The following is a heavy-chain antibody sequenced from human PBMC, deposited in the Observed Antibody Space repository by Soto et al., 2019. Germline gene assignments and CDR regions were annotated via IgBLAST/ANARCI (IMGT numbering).Heavy chain of an antibody. Sequence: ASVKVSCKASGYTFTGYYMHWVRQAPGQGLEWMGWINPNSGGTNYAQKFQGWVTMTRDTSISTAYMELSRLRSDDTAVYYCARARYCTNGVCSGYYYFMDVWGKGTTVTGSS. CDR2: INPNSGGT. J-gene: IGHJ6*03. D-gene: IGHD2-8*01. V-gene: IGHV1-2*04. CDR3: ARARYCTNGVCSGYYYFMDV. CDR1: GYTFTGYY.